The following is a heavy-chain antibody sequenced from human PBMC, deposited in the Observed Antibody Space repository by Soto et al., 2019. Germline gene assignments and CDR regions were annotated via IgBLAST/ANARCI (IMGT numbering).Heavy chain of an antibody. Sequence: GGSLRLSCAASGFTFTRYSMNWVRQAPGKGLGWVSSISSTTNYIYYGDSMKGRFTISRENGKNSLYLEIHSLRAEDTAVYYCVRESEDLTSNFDYWGQGTLVTVSS. D-gene: IGHD2-21*01. CDR2: ISSTTNYI. CDR1: GFTFTRYS. CDR3: VRESEDLTSNFDY. J-gene: IGHJ4*02. V-gene: IGHV3-21*06.